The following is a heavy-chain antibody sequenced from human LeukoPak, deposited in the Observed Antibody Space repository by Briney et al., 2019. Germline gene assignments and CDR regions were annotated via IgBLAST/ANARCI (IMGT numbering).Heavy chain of an antibody. D-gene: IGHD3-3*01. Sequence: GGSLRLSXAASGFTVSSNYMSWVRQAPGKGMEWVSDIYSGGSTYYADSVKGRFTISRDNSKNTQYLQMNSLRAEDTAVYYCAREYYDFWSGLYYYYMDVWGKGTTVTVSS. CDR2: IYSGGST. CDR1: GFTVSSNY. V-gene: IGHV3-66*02. J-gene: IGHJ6*03. CDR3: AREYYDFWSGLYYYYMDV.